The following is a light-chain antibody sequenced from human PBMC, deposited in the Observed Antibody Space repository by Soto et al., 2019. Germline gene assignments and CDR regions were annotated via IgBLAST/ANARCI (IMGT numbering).Light chain of an antibody. Sequence: QSALTQPPSASGSPGQSVTISCTETSSDVGGYNYVSWYQQHPGKAPKLMIYEVSKWPSGVPDRFSGSKSGNTASLTVSGLQAEDEADYYCSSYAGSNTVFGGGTKLTVL. CDR3: SSYAGSNTV. CDR2: EVS. V-gene: IGLV2-8*01. J-gene: IGLJ2*01. CDR1: SSDVGGYNY.